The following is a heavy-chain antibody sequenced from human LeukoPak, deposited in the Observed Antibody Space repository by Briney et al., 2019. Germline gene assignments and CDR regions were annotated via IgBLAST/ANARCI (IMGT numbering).Heavy chain of an antibody. J-gene: IGHJ4*02. D-gene: IGHD7-27*01. CDR3: ARHTPWGYYKY. CDR2: IYYSGST. Sequence: SETLSLTCTVSGGSISSYYWSWIRQPPGKGLEWIGYIYYSGSTNYNPSLKSRVTISVDTSKNQFSLKLSSVTAAATAVYYCARHTPWGYYKYWGQGTLVTVSS. CDR1: GGSISSYY. V-gene: IGHV4-59*08.